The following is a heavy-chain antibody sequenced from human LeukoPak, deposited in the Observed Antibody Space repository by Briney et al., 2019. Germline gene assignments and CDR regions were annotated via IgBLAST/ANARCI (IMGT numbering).Heavy chain of an antibody. CDR3: AKDLHPNGDLIPDAFDI. J-gene: IGHJ3*02. V-gene: IGHV3-23*01. CDR2: ISGSGGST. Sequence: GGPLRLSCAASGFTFSSYAMSWVRQAPGKGLEWVSAISGSGGSTYYADSVKGRFTISRDNSKNTLYLQMNSLRAEDTAVYYCAKDLHPNGDLIPDAFDIWGQGTMVTVSS. D-gene: IGHD4-17*01. CDR1: GFTFSSYA.